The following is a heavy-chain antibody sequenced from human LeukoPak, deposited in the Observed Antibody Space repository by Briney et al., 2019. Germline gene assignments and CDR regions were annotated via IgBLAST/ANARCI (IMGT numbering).Heavy chain of an antibody. Sequence: GGSLRLSCAASGFTFSSYAMHWVRQAPGKGLEWVAVISYDGSNKYYADSVKGRFTISRDNSKNTLYLQMNSLRAEDTAVYYCARDKPSSSGYYSYYFDYWGQGTLVTVSS. CDR2: ISYDGSNK. V-gene: IGHV3-30-3*01. CDR3: ARDKPSSSGYYSYYFDY. CDR1: GFTFSSYA. D-gene: IGHD3-22*01. J-gene: IGHJ4*02.